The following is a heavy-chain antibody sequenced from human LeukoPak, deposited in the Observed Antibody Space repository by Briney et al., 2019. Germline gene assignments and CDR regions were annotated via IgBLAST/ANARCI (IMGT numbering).Heavy chain of an antibody. CDR3: ARVFGGNSLDY. V-gene: IGHV4-4*07. Sequence: PSETLSPTCKVSLGSINNYYWSWIRQAAGKGLEWIGRIHKSGTTYYSPSLKTRVTMSIDTSKNQFSLQLSAVSAADTAIYYCARVFGGNSLDYWGQGTLVAVSS. CDR2: IHKSGTT. D-gene: IGHD1-26*01. CDR1: LGSINNYY. J-gene: IGHJ4*02.